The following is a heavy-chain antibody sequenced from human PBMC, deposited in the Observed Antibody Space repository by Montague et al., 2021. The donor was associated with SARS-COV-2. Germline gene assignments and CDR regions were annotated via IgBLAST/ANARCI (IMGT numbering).Heavy chain of an antibody. CDR1: GGSISSYY. CDR2: IYYSGST. J-gene: IGHJ4*02. D-gene: IGHD6-13*01. CDR3: AREREGYSSSWYLDY. Sequence: SETLSLTCTVSGGSISSYYWSRIRQPPGKGLEWIGYIYYSGSTNYNPSLKSRVTISVDTSKNQFSLKLSSVTAADTAVYYCAREREGYSSSWYLDYWGQGTLVTVSS. V-gene: IGHV4-59*01.